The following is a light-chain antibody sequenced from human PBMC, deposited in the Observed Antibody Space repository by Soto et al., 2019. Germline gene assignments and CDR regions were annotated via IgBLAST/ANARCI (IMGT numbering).Light chain of an antibody. CDR3: QQYNSYSYT. CDR2: DVS. Sequence: DIQMTQSPSTLSASVGDRVTITCRASQSISTWLAWYQQKPGRAPELLIYDVSSLKSGVPSRFSGSGSGTEFTLTISSLQPDDFATYYCQQYNSYSYTFGQGTKLEIK. CDR1: QSISTW. J-gene: IGKJ2*01. V-gene: IGKV1-5*01.